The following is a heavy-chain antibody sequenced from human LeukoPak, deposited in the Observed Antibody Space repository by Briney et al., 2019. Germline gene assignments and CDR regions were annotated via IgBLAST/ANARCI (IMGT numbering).Heavy chain of an antibody. CDR2: IYYSGST. J-gene: IGHJ4*02. V-gene: IGHV4-39*01. CDR1: GGSISSGGYY. D-gene: IGHD4-17*01. Sequence: PSETLSLTCTVSGGSISSGGYYWSWIRQPPGKGLEWIGSIYYSGSTYYNPSLKSRVTISVDTSKNQFSLKLSSVTAADTAVYYCARLTATVTPSFDYWGQGTLVTVSS. CDR3: ARLTATVTPSFDY.